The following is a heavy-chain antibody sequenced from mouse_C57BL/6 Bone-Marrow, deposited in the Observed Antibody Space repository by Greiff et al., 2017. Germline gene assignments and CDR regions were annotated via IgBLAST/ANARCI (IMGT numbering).Heavy chain of an antibody. CDR3: ARGGYYGYDGDYFDY. CDR2: IYPGSGST. CDR1: GYTFTSYW. D-gene: IGHD2-2*01. V-gene: IGHV1-55*01. Sequence: QVQLKQPGAELVKPGASVKMSCKASGYTFTSYWITWVKQRPGQGLEWIGDIYPGSGSTNYNEKFKSKATLTVDTSSSTAYMQLSSLTSEDSAVYYCARGGYYGYDGDYFDYWGQGTTLTVSS. J-gene: IGHJ2*01.